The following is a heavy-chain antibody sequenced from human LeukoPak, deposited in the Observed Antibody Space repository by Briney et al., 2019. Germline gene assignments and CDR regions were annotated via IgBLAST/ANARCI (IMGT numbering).Heavy chain of an antibody. Sequence: SETLSLTCTVSGGSISSSSYYWGWIRQPPGKGLEWIGKIYYSGSTYYNSSLKSRVTISVDTSKNQFSLKLSSVTAADTAVYYCARDDPNKYYFDYWGQGTLVTVSS. CDR2: IYYSGST. CDR1: GGSISSSSYY. CDR3: ARDDPNKYYFDY. J-gene: IGHJ4*02. V-gene: IGHV4-39*02.